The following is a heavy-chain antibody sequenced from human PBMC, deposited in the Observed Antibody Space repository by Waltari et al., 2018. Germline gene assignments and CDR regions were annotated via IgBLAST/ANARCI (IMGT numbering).Heavy chain of an antibody. J-gene: IGHJ4*02. CDR2: IYTSGST. D-gene: IGHD3-22*01. Sequence: QVQLQESGPGLVKPSQTLSLTCTVSGGSISSGSSYWSWIRQPAGKGLEWIGRIYTSGSTNYNPSLKSRVTISVDRSKNQFSLKLSSVTAADTAVYYCSYYYDTSTYSYFDYWSQGTLVTVSS. CDR1: GGSISSGSSY. CDR3: SYYYDTSTYSYFDY. V-gene: IGHV4-61*02.